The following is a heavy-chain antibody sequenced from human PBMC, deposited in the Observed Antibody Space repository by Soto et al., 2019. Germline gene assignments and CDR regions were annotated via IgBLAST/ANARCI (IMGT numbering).Heavy chain of an antibody. CDR1: GGSISSYY. J-gene: IGHJ3*02. Sequence: SETLSLTCTVSGGSISSYYWSWIRQPPGKGLEWIGYIYYSGSTNYNPSLKSRVTISVDTSKNQFSLKLSSVTAADTAVYYCARTYNWNDAFDIWGQGTMVTVSS. V-gene: IGHV4-59*08. CDR3: ARTYNWNDAFDI. D-gene: IGHD1-20*01. CDR2: IYYSGST.